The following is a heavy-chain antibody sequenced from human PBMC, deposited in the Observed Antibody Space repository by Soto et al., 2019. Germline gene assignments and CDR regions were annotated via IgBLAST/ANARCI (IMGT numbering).Heavy chain of an antibody. CDR1: GGSIKTHSYY. CDR2: ILYTGST. D-gene: IGHD1-26*01. J-gene: IGHJ4*02. V-gene: IGHV4-39*01. Sequence: ETLSLTCAVSGGSIKTHSYYWGWIRQPPGKGLEWIGSILYTGSTYYNPSLKSRVTVSLDTSKNQFSLNLSSVTAADTAVFYCARLYSGSYQPDYWGQGTLVTVYS. CDR3: ARLYSGSYQPDY.